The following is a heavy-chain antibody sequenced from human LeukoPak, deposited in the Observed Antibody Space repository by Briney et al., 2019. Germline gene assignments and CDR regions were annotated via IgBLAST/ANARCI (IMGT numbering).Heavy chain of an antibody. CDR2: IYYSGST. J-gene: IGHJ3*02. Sequence: PSETLSLTCTVSGGSISSSSYYWGWIRQPPGKGLEWIGSIYYSGSTHYNPSLKSRVTISVDTSKNQCSLKLSSVTAADTAVYYCASKRGFRYDAFDIWGQGTMVTVSS. V-gene: IGHV4-39*01. D-gene: IGHD3-10*01. CDR1: GGSISSSSYY. CDR3: ASKRGFRYDAFDI.